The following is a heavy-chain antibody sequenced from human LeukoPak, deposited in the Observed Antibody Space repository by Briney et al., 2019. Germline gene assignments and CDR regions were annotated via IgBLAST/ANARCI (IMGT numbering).Heavy chain of an antibody. CDR1: GSSFTSYL. D-gene: IGHD3-3*01. CDR2: SYPGDSDT. V-gene: IGHV5-51*01. J-gene: IGHJ4*02. Sequence: GEFLKISSEGSGSSFTSYLICWGRQTPGKGLEWLGISYPGDSDTRYNPSFQGQVTISADKSISTAYLQWSSLKASDTAMYYCARTSGITIFGVVRGYYFDYWGQGTLVTVSS. CDR3: ARTSGITIFGVVRGYYFDY.